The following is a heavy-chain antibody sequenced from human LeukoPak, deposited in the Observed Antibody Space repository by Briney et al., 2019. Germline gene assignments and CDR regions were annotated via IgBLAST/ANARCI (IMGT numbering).Heavy chain of an antibody. J-gene: IGHJ4*02. CDR2: INSDGSNT. V-gene: IGHV3-74*01. CDR3: LRDKLWFGEAG. D-gene: IGHD3-10*01. Sequence: GGSLRLSCAGSGFTFSDYWMHWVRQAPGKGLVWVSHINSDGSNTNYADSVKGRFTISRDNAENTLYLEMNSLRPEDTAVYFCLRDKLWFGEAGWGQGTLVTVSS. CDR1: GFTFSDYW.